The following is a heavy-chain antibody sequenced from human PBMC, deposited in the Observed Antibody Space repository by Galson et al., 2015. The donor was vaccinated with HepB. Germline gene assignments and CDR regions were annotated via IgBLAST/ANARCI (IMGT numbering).Heavy chain of an antibody. CDR3: ARAILSLRIAVAGPVYGMDV. D-gene: IGHD6-19*01. V-gene: IGHV3-66*01. CDR1: GFTVSNNY. CDR2: LYSGGSP. Sequence: SLRLSCAASGFTVSNNYMSWGRQAPGTGLKWLSVLYSGGSPYYADSVKGRFTISRDNSKHTPYLQMNSLRAEDTAVYYCARAILSLRIAVAGPVYGMDVWGQGTTVTVSS. J-gene: IGHJ6*02.